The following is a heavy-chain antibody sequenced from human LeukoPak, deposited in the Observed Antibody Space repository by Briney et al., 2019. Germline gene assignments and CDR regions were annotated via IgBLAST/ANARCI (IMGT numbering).Heavy chain of an antibody. CDR3: TRDITLTRGGRSDY. Sequence: GGSLRLSCAASGFTFSSYWMYWVRQAPGKGLVWVSRINSDGKTTNYADSVKGRFTISRDNAKNTLYLQMNSLRAEDTAVYYCTRDITLTRGGRSDYWGQGTLVTVSS. CDR1: GFTFSSYW. CDR2: INSDGKTT. J-gene: IGHJ4*02. V-gene: IGHV3-74*01. D-gene: IGHD3-10*01.